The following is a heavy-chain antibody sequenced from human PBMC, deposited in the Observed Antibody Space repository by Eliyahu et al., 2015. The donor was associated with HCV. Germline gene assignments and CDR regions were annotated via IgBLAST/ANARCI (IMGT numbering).Heavy chain of an antibody. Sequence: QVQLQESGPGLVKPSETLSLTCTVSGGSITTYYWSWIRQPPGKGLGWIGDIHYSGSTNYNPSLKSRVTISVDTSKNQFSLNLTSVTAADTAVYYCASGGGGIAVAGTGGWFDPWGQGTLVTVSS. CDR3: ASGGGGIAVAGTGGWFDP. CDR1: GGSITTYY. J-gene: IGHJ5*02. D-gene: IGHD6-19*01. V-gene: IGHV4-59*01. CDR2: IHYSGST.